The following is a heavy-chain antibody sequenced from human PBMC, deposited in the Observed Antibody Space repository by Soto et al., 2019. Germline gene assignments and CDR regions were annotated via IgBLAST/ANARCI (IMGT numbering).Heavy chain of an antibody. CDR1: GGSFSDYY. Sequence: QVHLQQWDAGLLKPSETLSLTCVVYGGSFSDYYWSWIRKPPGKGLEGIGEINHSGSTNYNPSLKSRVIMSVDTSKNHFSLNLSSLTAADTAVYYCARVRLGYCSGGSCYSYYFDYWGQGTPLTVSS. D-gene: IGHD2-15*01. J-gene: IGHJ4*02. CDR2: INHSGST. CDR3: ARVRLGYCSGGSCYSYYFDY. V-gene: IGHV4-34*01.